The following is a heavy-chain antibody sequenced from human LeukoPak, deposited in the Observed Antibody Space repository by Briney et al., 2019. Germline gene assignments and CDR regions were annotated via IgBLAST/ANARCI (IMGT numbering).Heavy chain of an antibody. V-gene: IGHV3-23*01. CDR1: GFTFSSYA. CDR3: ARRMATATGAFDI. Sequence: GGSLRLSCAAPGFTFSSYAMSWVRQAPGKGLEWVSGISGSYSTTYYADSVKGRITISRDNSKNTLYVQINSLTAEDTAVFYCARRMATATGAFDIWGQGTMVTVSS. CDR2: ISGSYSTT. J-gene: IGHJ3*02. D-gene: IGHD2-21*02.